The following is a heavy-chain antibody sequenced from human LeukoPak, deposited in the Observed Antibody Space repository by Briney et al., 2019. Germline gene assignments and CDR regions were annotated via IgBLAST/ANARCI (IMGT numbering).Heavy chain of an antibody. V-gene: IGHV3-20*04. CDR2: INWNGGST. Sequence: PGGSLRLSCAASGFTFDDYGMSWVRQAPGKGLEWVSGINWNGGSTGYADSVKGRFTISRDSAKNSLYLQMNSLRAEDTAVYYCAREKETRSGYDYGSGFFDYWGQGTLVTVSS. J-gene: IGHJ4*02. CDR1: GFTFDDYG. D-gene: IGHD5-12*01. CDR3: AREKETRSGYDYGSGFFDY.